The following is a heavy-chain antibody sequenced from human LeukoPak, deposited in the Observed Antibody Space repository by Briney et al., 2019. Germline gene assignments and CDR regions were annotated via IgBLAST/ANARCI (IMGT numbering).Heavy chain of an antibody. CDR3: ARVAVNYYGSGTYDDY. CDR1: GFTVTDYY. CDR2: ISTSGTTI. D-gene: IGHD3-10*01. J-gene: IGHJ4*02. Sequence: GGSLRLSCAASGFTVTDYYMSWIRQAPGKGLEWISSISTSGTTIYYADSVKGRFTISRDNARNSLYLQMNSLRAEDTAVYYCARVAVNYYGSGTYDDYWGQGTLVTVSS. V-gene: IGHV3-11*01.